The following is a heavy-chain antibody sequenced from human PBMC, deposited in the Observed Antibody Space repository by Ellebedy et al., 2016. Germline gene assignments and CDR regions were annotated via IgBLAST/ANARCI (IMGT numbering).Heavy chain of an antibody. D-gene: IGHD3-3*01. CDR3: MTDRAAISGVGPV. V-gene: IGHV3-9*01. J-gene: IGHJ6*03. CDR1: GFTFDDYA. CDR2: INWNSGTI. Sequence: SLKISXTASGFTFDDYAMHWVRQAPGKGLEWVSGINWNSGTIGYADSVKGRFTISRDNAKNSLYLQMNSLRAEDTALYYCMTDRAAISGVGPVWGKGTSVTVS.